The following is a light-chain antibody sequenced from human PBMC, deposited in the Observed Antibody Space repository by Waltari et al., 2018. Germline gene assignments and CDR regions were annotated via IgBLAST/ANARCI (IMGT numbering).Light chain of an antibody. Sequence: QSVLTQPPSVSAAPGQRVSIPCPGTFPNIKSNYVFWYQQFPGTAPKLLIYDNKKRPAGIPDRFSASKSGTSATLDITGLQTGDEADYYCGAWDNSLKGYVFGAGTKVSVL. CDR3: GAWDNSLKGYV. CDR1: FPNIKSNY. V-gene: IGLV1-51*01. CDR2: DNK. J-gene: IGLJ1*01.